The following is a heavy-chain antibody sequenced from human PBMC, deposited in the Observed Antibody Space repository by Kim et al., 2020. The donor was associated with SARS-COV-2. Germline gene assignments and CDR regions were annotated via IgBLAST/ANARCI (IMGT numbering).Heavy chain of an antibody. D-gene: IGHD2-21*02. CDR3: ATDSLFVVTFSFDY. Sequence: EQKFQGRVTMTEDTSTDTAYMELSSLRSEDTAVYYCATDSLFVVTFSFDYWGQGTLVTVSS. J-gene: IGHJ4*02. V-gene: IGHV1-24*01.